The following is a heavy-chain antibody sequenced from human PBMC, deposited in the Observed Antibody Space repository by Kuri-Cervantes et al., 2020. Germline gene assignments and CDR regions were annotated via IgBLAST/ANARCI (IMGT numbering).Heavy chain of an antibody. CDR1: GGSISSSSYY. D-gene: IGHD3-10*01. V-gene: IGHV4-39*07. J-gene: IGHJ6*03. CDR3: AGGGPHSGSSFYYYYYMDV. Sequence: SETLSLTCTVSGGSISSSSYYWVWIRQPPGKGLEWIGSAYYSGSAYYNPSLKSRVTMSVDPSKNQFSLKLSSVTAADTAVYYCAGGGPHSGSSFYYYYYMDVWGKGTTVTVSS. CDR2: AYYSGSA.